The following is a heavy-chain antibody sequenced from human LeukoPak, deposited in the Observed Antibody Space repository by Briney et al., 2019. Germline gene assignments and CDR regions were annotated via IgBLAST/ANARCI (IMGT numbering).Heavy chain of an antibody. Sequence: SETLSLTCTVSDDSISSYYWSWIRQPAGKGLEWIGRIYSSGSTNYNPSLKSRITMSVDTSKNQFSLKLSSVTAADTAVYYCARDSSSRAFDYWGQGTLVTVSS. D-gene: IGHD6-13*01. J-gene: IGHJ4*02. CDR1: DDSISSYY. CDR2: IYSSGST. V-gene: IGHV4-4*07. CDR3: ARDSSSRAFDY.